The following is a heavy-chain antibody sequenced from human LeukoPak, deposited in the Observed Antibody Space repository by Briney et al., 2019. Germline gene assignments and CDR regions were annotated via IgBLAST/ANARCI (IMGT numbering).Heavy chain of an antibody. CDR3: ARDLGYDFWSGSYYGMDV. CDR2: IYYSGST. Sequence: PSETLSLTCTVSGGSISSYYWSWIRQPPGKRLEWIGYIYYSGSTNYNPSLKSRVTISVDTSKNQFSLKLSSVTAADTAVYYCARDLGYDFWSGSYYGMDVWGQGTTVTVSS. V-gene: IGHV4-59*01. J-gene: IGHJ6*02. CDR1: GGSISSYY. D-gene: IGHD3-3*01.